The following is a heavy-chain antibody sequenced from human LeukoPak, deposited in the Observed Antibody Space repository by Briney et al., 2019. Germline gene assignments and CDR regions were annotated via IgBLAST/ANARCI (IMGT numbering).Heavy chain of an antibody. D-gene: IGHD5-18*01. CDR3: ARAKRGYSYVIDY. J-gene: IGHJ4*02. Sequence: GGSLRLSCAASGFSFSSYRMNWVRQAPGKGLEWVSSVSNSGDYIHYADSVKGRFTISRDNFKNSLYLQMNSLRAEDTAVYYCARAKRGYSYVIDYWGQGTLVTVSS. V-gene: IGHV3-21*06. CDR1: GFSFSSYR. CDR2: VSNSGDYI.